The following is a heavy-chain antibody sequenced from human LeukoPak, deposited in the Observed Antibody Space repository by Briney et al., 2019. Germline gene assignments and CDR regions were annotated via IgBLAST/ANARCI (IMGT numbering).Heavy chain of an antibody. CDR3: ARSMKGGWSPRVLDS. D-gene: IGHD6-19*01. V-gene: IGHV3-53*01. J-gene: IGHJ4*02. CDR1: GFTVGSNY. Sequence: GGSLRLSCEASGFTVGSNYLNWVRQPPGKGREWGSVIYAGGISFSLDSGKGRFTISRDNSKNTLYLQMNSLAAEDTAVYYCARSMKGGWSPRVLDSWGQGTLVTVSS. CDR2: IYAGGIS.